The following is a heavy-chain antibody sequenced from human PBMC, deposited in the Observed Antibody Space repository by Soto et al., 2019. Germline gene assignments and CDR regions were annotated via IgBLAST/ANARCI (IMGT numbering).Heavy chain of an antibody. V-gene: IGHV3-30*18. J-gene: IGHJ6*02. Sequence: PGGSLRLSCAASGFTFSSYGMHWVRQAPGKGLEWVAVISYDGSNKYYADSVKGRFTISRDNSKNTLYLQMNSLRAEDTAVYYCAKDLYYDFWSGYYDPGYYYGMDVWGQGTTVTVSS. CDR2: ISYDGSNK. D-gene: IGHD3-3*01. CDR1: GFTFSSYG. CDR3: AKDLYYDFWSGYYDPGYYYGMDV.